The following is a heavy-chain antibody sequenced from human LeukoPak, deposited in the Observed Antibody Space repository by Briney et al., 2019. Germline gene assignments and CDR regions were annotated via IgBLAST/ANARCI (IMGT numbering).Heavy chain of an antibody. D-gene: IGHD5-18*01. Sequence: GGSLRLSCAASGFTFSSYGMHWVRQAPGKGLEWVAVIRYDGSNKYYADSVKGRFTISRDNSKNTLYLQMNSLRAEDTAVYYCARERYSYGEPTGGYFDYWGQGTLVTVSS. CDR3: ARERYSYGEPTGGYFDY. CDR2: IRYDGSNK. CDR1: GFTFSSYG. J-gene: IGHJ4*02. V-gene: IGHV3-33*01.